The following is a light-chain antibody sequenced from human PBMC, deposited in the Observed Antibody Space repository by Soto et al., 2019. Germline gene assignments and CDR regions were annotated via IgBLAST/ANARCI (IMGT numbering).Light chain of an antibody. J-gene: IGLJ2*01. V-gene: IGLV1-40*01. CDR1: SSNIGASYD. CDR3: PSFARSLSHSV. Sequence: QSVLTQPPSVSGAPGQRFTISCTGSSSNIGASYDVHGYQQLPGTAPKLLIYSDNNRPSGVPDRFSGSKSGSSASLAITGLQAEDEADYYCPSFARSLSHSVFGGGTKLTVL. CDR2: SDN.